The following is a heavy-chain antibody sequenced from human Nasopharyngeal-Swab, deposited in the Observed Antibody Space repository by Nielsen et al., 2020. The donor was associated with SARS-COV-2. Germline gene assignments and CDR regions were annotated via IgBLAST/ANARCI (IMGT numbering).Heavy chain of an antibody. CDR1: GFTFSSYG. V-gene: IGHV3-33*01. Sequence: GSLKISCAASGFTFSSYGMHWVRQAPGKGLEWVAVIWYDGSNKYYADSVKGRFTISRDNSKNTLYLQMNSLRAEDTAVYYCAREFREAYYDILTGYYMDYYYYMDVWGKGTTVTVSS. CDR2: IWYDGSNK. J-gene: IGHJ6*03. D-gene: IGHD3-9*01. CDR3: AREFREAYYDILTGYYMDYYYYMDV.